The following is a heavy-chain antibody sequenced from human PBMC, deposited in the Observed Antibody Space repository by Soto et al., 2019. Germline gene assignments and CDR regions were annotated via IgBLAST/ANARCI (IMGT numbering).Heavy chain of an antibody. CDR3: ARDGLLGR. Sequence: GGSLRLSCAASGFTFHDFTMHWVRQAPGKGLEWVSLISWDGATAYYADSVKGRFTVSRDNNKNSVYLQMNSLRVEDTALYYCARDGLLGRGGQGTPVTVSS. V-gene: IGHV3-43*01. CDR1: GFTFHDFT. CDR2: ISWDGATA. J-gene: IGHJ4*02.